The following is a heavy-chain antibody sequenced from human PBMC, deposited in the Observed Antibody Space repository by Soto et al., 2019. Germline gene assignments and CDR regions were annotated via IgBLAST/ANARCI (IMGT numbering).Heavy chain of an antibody. J-gene: IGHJ4*02. CDR3: AKNLGCPRPSYLDY. CDR2: MWSDGSHK. V-gene: IGHV3-33*03. D-gene: IGHD1-1*01. CDR1: GFTFSSYG. Sequence: SLRLSCAASGFTFSSYGMHWVRQAPGKGLEWVAVMWSDGSHKLSTESVKGRFTISRDNSKNTLSLQMNSLRTEDTAVYYCAKNLGCPRPSYLDYWGQEIRFTVSS.